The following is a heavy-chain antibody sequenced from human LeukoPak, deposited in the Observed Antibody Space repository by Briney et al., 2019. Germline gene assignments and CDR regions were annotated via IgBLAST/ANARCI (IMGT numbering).Heavy chain of an antibody. CDR1: GFTVSFNY. Sequence: GGPLRLSCAASGFTVSFNYMSWVRQAPGKGLEWVSVIYSGGSIYYADSVKGRFTISRDSSKNTLYLQMNSLRAEDTAVYYCARGEDLDFWSGSPMDVWGKGTTVTVSS. CDR3: ARGEDLDFWSGSPMDV. V-gene: IGHV3-66*02. J-gene: IGHJ6*03. D-gene: IGHD3-3*01. CDR2: IYSGGSI.